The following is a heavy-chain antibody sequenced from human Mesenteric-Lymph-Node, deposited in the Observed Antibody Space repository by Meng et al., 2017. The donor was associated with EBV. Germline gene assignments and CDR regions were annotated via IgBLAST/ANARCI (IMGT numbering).Heavy chain of an antibody. CDR2: VNSYSGDT. D-gene: IGHD3-22*01. V-gene: IGHV1-18*01. Sequence: GQVGQPRPGVNKPGHCIKFHCRAPVYSLIHNVFTWVRQAPGHGLEVMEWVNSYSGDTNYEKNFQGIVPMTTVTSTNTAYMALRRLRSDDPAVYYCARHFYDGRGLGWFDAWGQGTLVTVSS. J-gene: IGHJ5*02. CDR3: ARHFYDGRGLGWFDA. CDR1: VYSLIHNV.